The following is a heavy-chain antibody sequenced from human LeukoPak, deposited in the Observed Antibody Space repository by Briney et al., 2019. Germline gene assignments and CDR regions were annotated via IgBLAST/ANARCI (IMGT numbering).Heavy chain of an antibody. J-gene: IGHJ4*02. D-gene: IGHD4-17*01. CDR1: GFTFSSYA. CDR2: ISGSGGST. V-gene: IGHV3-23*01. Sequence: GGSLRLSCAASGFTFSSYAMSWVRQAPGKGLEWVSAISGSGGSTYYVDSVKGRFTISRDNSKNTLYLQMNSLRAEDTAVYYCAKGAEVTVTTFVHFDYWGQGTLVTVSS. CDR3: AKGAEVTVTTFVHFDY.